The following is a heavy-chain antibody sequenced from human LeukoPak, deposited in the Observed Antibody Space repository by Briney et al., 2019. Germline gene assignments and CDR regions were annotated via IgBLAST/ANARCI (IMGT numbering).Heavy chain of an antibody. CDR3: AIFMGTVTTPYFDY. CDR2: IYHSGST. V-gene: IGHV4-4*02. D-gene: IGHD4-17*01. CDR1: GGSISSSNW. Sequence: SGTPSPTCAVSGGSISSSNWWSWVRQPPGKGLEWIGEIYHSGSTNYHPSLKSRVTMSGDKSKNQFSLKLSSVTAADTAVYYCAIFMGTVTTPYFDYWGQGTLVTVSS. J-gene: IGHJ4*02.